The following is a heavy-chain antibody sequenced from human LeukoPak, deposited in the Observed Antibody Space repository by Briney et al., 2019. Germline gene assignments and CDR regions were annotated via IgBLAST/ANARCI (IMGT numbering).Heavy chain of an antibody. CDR3: AREGSSFDY. J-gene: IGHJ4*02. CDR1: GFTFSSYG. CDR2: ISAKGDNT. D-gene: IGHD6-19*01. V-gene: IGHV3-64D*06. Sequence: GGSLRLSCSASGFTFSSYGIHWVRQAPGKGLEYVSGISAKGDNTYYADSVKGRFTISRDNSKNTLYLQTSSLRAEDTAVYYCAREGSSFDYWGQGNPVTVSP.